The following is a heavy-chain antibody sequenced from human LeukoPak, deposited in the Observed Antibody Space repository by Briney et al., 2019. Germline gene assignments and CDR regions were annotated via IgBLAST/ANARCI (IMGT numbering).Heavy chain of an antibody. D-gene: IGHD4-23*01. J-gene: IGHJ6*02. V-gene: IGHV1-46*01. CDR3: ARDRYGGNSVVYYYYGMDV. CDR1: GYTFTGYY. CDR2: INPSGGST. Sequence: GASVKVSCKASGYTFTGYYMHWVRQAPGQGLEWMGIINPSGGSTSYAQKFQGRVTMTRDTSTSTVYMELSSLRSEDTAVYYCARDRYGGNSVVYYYYGMDVWGQGTTVTVSS.